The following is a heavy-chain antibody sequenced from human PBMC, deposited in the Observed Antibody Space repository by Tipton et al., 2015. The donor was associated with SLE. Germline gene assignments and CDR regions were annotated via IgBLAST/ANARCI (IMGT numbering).Heavy chain of an antibody. V-gene: IGHV3-23*03. J-gene: IGHJ4*02. Sequence: GSLRLSCAASGFTFSSYAMSWVRQPPGKGLEWVSVIYSSGDTFYAASVRGRFTISRDNSKNTLYLQMNSLGAGDTAVYYCAKDLSEGFSGYFFDYWGQGTLVTVSS. CDR2: IYSSGDT. CDR3: AKDLSEGFSGYFFDY. D-gene: IGHD5-12*01. CDR1: GFTFSSYA.